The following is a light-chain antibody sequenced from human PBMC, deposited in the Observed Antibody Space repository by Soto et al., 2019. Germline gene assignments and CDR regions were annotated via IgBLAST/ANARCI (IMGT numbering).Light chain of an antibody. Sequence: QSALTQPASVSESPGQSITISCTGTSSDVGSYEFVSWYQQYPGKAPKLMIYEGSKRPSGVSDRFSGSKSGNTASLTISGLQAEDEADYFCCSYAGGSNVFGAGTQLTVL. V-gene: IGLV2-23*03. CDR2: EGS. CDR3: CSYAGGSNV. CDR1: SSDVGSYEF. J-gene: IGLJ7*01.